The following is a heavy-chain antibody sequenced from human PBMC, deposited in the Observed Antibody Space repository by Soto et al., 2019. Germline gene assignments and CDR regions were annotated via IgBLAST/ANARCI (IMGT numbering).Heavy chain of an antibody. CDR2: IYYRGST. J-gene: IGHJ6*02. Sequence: SETLSLTCTVSGGSISSYYWSWIRQPAGKGLEWIGHIYYRGSTTYNPSLRSRSTISVDTSNNQFSLKLNSVTTADTAVYYCARDGREASGMDVWGPGTKVTVSS. CDR3: ARDGREASGMDV. D-gene: IGHD1-26*01. V-gene: IGHV4-59*01. CDR1: GGSISSYY.